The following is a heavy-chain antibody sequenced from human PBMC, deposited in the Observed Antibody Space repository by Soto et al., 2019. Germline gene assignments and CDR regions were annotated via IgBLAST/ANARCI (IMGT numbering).Heavy chain of an antibody. Sequence: PSETLSLTCTVSGGSISSSSYYWGWIRQPPGKGLEWIGSIYYSGSTYYNPSLKSRVTISVDTSKNQFSLKLSSVTAADTAVCYCARRRITIFGVVTNDYWGQGTLVTVSS. CDR1: GGSISSSSYY. D-gene: IGHD3-3*01. J-gene: IGHJ4*02. CDR2: IYYSGST. CDR3: ARRRITIFGVVTNDY. V-gene: IGHV4-39*01.